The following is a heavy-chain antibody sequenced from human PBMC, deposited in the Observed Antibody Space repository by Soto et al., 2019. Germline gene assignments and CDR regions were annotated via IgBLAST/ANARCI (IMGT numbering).Heavy chain of an antibody. CDR2: ISSSSSYI. V-gene: IGHV3-21*01. J-gene: IGHJ6*03. Sequence: GESLKISCAASGFTFSSYSMNWVRQAPGKGLEWVSSISSSSSYIYYADSVKGRFTISRDNAKNSLYLQMNSLRAEDTAVYYCARDTFDQDIVVVPAAIYYYYYMDVWGKGTTVTVSS. CDR1: GFTFSSYS. CDR3: ARDTFDQDIVVVPAAIYYYYYMDV. D-gene: IGHD2-2*01.